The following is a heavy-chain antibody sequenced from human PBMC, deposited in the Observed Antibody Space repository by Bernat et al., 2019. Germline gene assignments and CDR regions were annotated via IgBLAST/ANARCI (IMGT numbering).Heavy chain of an antibody. J-gene: IGHJ4*02. CDR3: AKDMRSYYRPSDY. V-gene: IGHV3-23*01. D-gene: IGHD3-10*01. CDR2: IGGGGSDI. Sequence: EVQLSESGGGLVQPGGSLRLSCEVPGFTFSFYAMNWVRQAPGKGLEWVSSIGGGGSDIYYPDSVRDRFTISRDNSKNTLYLQMNSLRGEGTAIYYCAKDMRSYYRPSDYWGQGTLVTVSS. CDR1: GFTFSFYA.